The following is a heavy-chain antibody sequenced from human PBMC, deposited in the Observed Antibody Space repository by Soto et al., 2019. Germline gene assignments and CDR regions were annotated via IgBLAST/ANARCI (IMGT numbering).Heavy chain of an antibody. CDR1: GFTFSSYA. CDR2: ISYDGSNK. V-gene: IGHV3-30-3*01. D-gene: IGHD1-20*01. J-gene: IGHJ6*02. CDR3: ASESRYKYYYYYGMDV. Sequence: GGSLRLSCAASGFTFSSYAMHWVRQAPGKGLEWVAVISYDGSNKYYGDSVKGRVTISRDNSKNTLYRQRNSLRAGDTAVYYCASESRYKYYYYYGMDVWGQGATVTVSS.